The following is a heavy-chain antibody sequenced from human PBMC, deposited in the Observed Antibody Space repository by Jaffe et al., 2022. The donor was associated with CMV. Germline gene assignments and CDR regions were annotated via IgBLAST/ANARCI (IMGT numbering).Heavy chain of an antibody. Sequence: EVQLVESGGGLVQPGGSLRLSCAASGFTFSSYWMSWVRQAPGKGLEWVANIKQDGSEKYYVDSVKGRFTISRDNAKNSLYLQMNSLRAEDTAVYYCARAMSIRTYYYGSGSYWGYFDYWGQGTLVTVSS. J-gene: IGHJ4*02. D-gene: IGHD3-10*01. CDR3: ARAMSIRTYYYGSGSYWGYFDY. CDR1: GFTFSSYW. V-gene: IGHV3-7*01. CDR2: IKQDGSEK.